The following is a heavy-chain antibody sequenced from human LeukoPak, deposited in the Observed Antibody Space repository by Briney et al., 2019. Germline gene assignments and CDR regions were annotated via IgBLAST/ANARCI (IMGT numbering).Heavy chain of an antibody. CDR1: GFTFSSYS. J-gene: IGHJ4*02. V-gene: IGHV3-21*01. D-gene: IGHD1-14*01. CDR3: ARSGTGQLHPEPFDY. CDR2: ISSSSSYI. Sequence: GGSLRLSCAASGFTFSSYSMNWVRQAPGKGLEWVSSISSSSSYIYYADSVKGRFTISRDNAKNSLYLQMNSLRAEDTAVYYCARSGTGQLHPEPFDYWGQGTLVTVSS.